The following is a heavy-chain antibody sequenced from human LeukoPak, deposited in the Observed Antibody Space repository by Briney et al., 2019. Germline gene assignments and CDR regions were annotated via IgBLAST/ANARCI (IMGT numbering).Heavy chain of an antibody. V-gene: IGHV1-2*02. CDR1: GYTFTGYN. Sequence: ASVKVSCKASGYTFTGYNIHWVRQAPGQGLEWMGWINPNSGGTNYAQKFQGRVTMTRDTSISTAYMELNRLSSDDTAVYYCARGQYYDFWSGYYYSPHFDYWGQGTLVTVSP. D-gene: IGHD3-3*01. CDR3: ARGQYYDFWSGYYYSPHFDY. CDR2: INPNSGGT. J-gene: IGHJ4*02.